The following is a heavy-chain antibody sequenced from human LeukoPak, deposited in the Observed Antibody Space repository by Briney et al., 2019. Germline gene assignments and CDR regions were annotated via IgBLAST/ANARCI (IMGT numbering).Heavy chain of an antibody. Sequence: PSETLSLTCTVSGGSISSYYWSWIQQPAGKGLEWIGRIYTSGSTNYNPSLKSRVTMSVDTSKNQFSLKLSSVTAADTAVYYCARFFRYCSGGSCHTGLDYWGQGTLVTVSS. D-gene: IGHD2-15*01. J-gene: IGHJ4*02. V-gene: IGHV4-4*07. CDR3: ARFFRYCSGGSCHTGLDY. CDR2: IYTSGST. CDR1: GGSISSYY.